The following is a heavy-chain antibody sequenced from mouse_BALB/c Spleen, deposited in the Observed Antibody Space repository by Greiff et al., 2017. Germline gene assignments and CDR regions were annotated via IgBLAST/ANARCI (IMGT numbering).Heavy chain of an antibody. CDR1: GFTFSSYG. CDR2: ISSGGSYT. V-gene: IGHV5-6*01. J-gene: IGHJ2*01. Sequence: EVKVVESGGDLVKPGGSLKLSCAASGFTFSSYGMSWVRQTPDKRLEWVATISSGGSYTYYPDSVKGRFTISRDNAKNTLYLQMSSLKSEDTAMYYCARHNPLITTVVAHFDYWGQGTTLTVSS. D-gene: IGHD1-1*01. CDR3: ARHNPLITTVVAHFDY.